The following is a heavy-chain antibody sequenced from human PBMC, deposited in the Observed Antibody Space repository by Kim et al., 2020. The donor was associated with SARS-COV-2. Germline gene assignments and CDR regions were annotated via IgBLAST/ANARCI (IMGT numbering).Heavy chain of an antibody. D-gene: IGHD3-3*01. CDR3: AKDRDDFWSGLDAFDI. CDR1: GFTFSSYA. CDR2: ISGSGGST. Sequence: GGSLRLSCAASGFTFSSYAMSWVRQAPGKGLEWVSAISGSGGSTYYADSVKGRFTISRDNSKNTLYLQMNSLRAEDTAVYYCAKDRDDFWSGLDAFDIWGQGTMVTVSS. J-gene: IGHJ3*02. V-gene: IGHV3-23*01.